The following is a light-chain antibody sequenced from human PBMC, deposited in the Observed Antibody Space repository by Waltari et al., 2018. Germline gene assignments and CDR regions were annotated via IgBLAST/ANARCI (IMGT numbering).Light chain of an antibody. Sequence: DVVMTQSPDSLAVSLGERATINSKSRQSLLYTSNNKNYLAWYQQKPGQPPKILIYWASIRESGVPDRFSGRGSGTDFTLTISGLQAEDVASYFCLKYLHTPRTFGQGTKVEIK. V-gene: IGKV4-1*01. CDR1: QSLLYTSNNKNY. CDR2: WAS. CDR3: LKYLHTPRT. J-gene: IGKJ1*01.